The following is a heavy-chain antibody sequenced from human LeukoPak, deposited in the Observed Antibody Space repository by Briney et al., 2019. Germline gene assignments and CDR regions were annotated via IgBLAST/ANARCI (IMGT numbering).Heavy chain of an antibody. CDR1: GFTFSSYA. V-gene: IGHV3-23*01. Sequence: GGSLRLSCAASGFTFSSYAMSWVRQAPGRGLEWISSISFSGGSTYYAGSVKGRFIISRDHSKNTLYLQMNSLRAEDTAVYYCARVRELIAVAGIGYWGQGTLVTVSS. CDR3: ARVRELIAVAGIGY. J-gene: IGHJ4*02. D-gene: IGHD6-19*01. CDR2: ISFSGGST.